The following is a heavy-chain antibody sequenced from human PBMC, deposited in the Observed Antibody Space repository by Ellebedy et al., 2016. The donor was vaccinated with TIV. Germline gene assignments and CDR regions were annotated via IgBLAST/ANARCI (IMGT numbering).Heavy chain of an antibody. V-gene: IGHV3-30*18. CDR3: ANHLTGYSSDFQYFQY. D-gene: IGHD6-19*01. CDR2: ISYDGSYK. J-gene: IGHJ1*01. CDR1: GFTFSSYG. Sequence: GESLKISCAASGFTFSSYGMHWVRQAPGKGLEGVAAISYDGSYKYYGDSVKGRFTISRDNSKNTLFLQMNSLRTEDTAVYYCANHLTGYSSDFQYFQYWGQGTLVTVSS.